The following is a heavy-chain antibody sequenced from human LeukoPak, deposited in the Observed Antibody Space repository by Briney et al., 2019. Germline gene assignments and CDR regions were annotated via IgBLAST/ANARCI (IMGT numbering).Heavy chain of an antibody. CDR1: GYTFTSYY. V-gene: IGHV1-46*01. Sequence: GASVKVSCRASGYTFTSYYMHWVRQAPRQGLEWMGIINPSGGSTSYAQKFQGRVTMTRDTSTSTVYMELSSLRSEDTAVYYCARDPRDAFDIWGQGTMVTVSS. J-gene: IGHJ3*02. CDR2: INPSGGST. CDR3: ARDPRDAFDI.